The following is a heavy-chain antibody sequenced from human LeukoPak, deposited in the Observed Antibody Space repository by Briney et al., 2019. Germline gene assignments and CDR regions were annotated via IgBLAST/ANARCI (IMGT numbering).Heavy chain of an antibody. CDR1: GYTFTSYG. J-gene: IGHJ4*02. D-gene: IGHD1-26*01. CDR3: ARDWEGAQSVMCDY. V-gene: IGHV1-18*01. CDR2: ISAYNGNT. Sequence: ASVKVSCKASGYTFTSYGISWVRQAPGQGLEWMGWISAYNGNTNYEQKLQGRVTVTTDTSTSTAYMELRSLRSDDTAVYYCARDWEGAQSVMCDYWGQGTLVTVSS.